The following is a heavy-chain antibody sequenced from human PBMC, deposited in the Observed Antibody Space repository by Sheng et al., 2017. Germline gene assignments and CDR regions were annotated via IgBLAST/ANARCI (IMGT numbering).Heavy chain of an antibody. CDR2: IKQDGSET. CDR3: VRGSGWVLHY. Sequence: EVHLVESGGGLVQPGGSLRLSCAASGFTLSDSWMDWVRQAPGKGLEWVAKIKQDGSETFYVDSVKGRFTISRDNAKNSLYLQMNSLRAEDTAVYYCVRGSGWVLHYWGRGSRGHR. CDR1: GFTLSDSW. D-gene: IGHD6-25*01. V-gene: IGHV3-7*01. J-gene: IGHJ4*03.